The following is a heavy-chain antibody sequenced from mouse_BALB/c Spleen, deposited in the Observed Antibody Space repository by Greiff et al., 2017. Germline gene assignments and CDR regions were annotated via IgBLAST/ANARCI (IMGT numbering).Heavy chain of an antibody. V-gene: IGHV1-55*01. CDR3: ATLYYGYKDAMDY. CDR2: IYPGSGST. Sequence: QVQLQQPGAELVKPGTSVKLSCKASGYNFTSYWINWVKLRPGQGLEWIGDIYPGSGSTNYNEKFKSKATLTVDTSSSTAYMQLSSLASEDSALYYCATLYYGYKDAMDYWGQGTSVTVSS. D-gene: IGHD1-2*01. J-gene: IGHJ4*01. CDR1: GYNFTSYW.